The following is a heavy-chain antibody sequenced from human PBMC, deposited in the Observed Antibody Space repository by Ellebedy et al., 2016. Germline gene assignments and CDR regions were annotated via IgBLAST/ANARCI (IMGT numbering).Heavy chain of an antibody. CDR2: ISDDGNDE. J-gene: IGHJ6*02. CDR1: GFIFSRYA. Sequence: GGSLRLXXVASGFIFSRYAIHWVRQVPGKGLDWVAGISDDGNDEYYTDSAKGRFTISRDNSKIRVYLKMNSLRVEDTAVYYCAKVRSPDLYQNSPMDVWGQGTTVTVSS. CDR3: AKVRSPDLYQNSPMDV. D-gene: IGHD1-14*01. V-gene: IGHV3-30*04.